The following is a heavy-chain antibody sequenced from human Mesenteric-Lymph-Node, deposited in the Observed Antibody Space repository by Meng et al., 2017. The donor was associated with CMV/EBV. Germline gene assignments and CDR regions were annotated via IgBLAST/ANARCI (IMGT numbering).Heavy chain of an antibody. V-gene: IGHV4-39*07. J-gene: IGHJ4*02. Sequence: SETLSLTCTVSGGSISSSSYYWGWIRQPPGKGLEWIGSIYYSGSTYYNPSLKSRVTMSVDTSKNEFSLKLNSVTAADTAVYYCARVGAGAQVFDYWGQGTLVTVSS. CDR2: IYYSGST. CDR3: ARVGAGAQVFDY. CDR1: GGSISSSSYY. D-gene: IGHD1-26*01.